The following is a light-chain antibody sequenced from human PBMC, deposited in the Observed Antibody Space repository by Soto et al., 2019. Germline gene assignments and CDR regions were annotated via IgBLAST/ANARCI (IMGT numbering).Light chain of an antibody. CDR3: QQYGSSPRTG. CDR1: QSVSSSY. Sequence: EIVLTQSPGTLSLSPGERATLSCRASQSVSSSYLAWYQQKPGQAPRLLIYGASSRATGIPDRFSGSGSGTDFTLIISRLEPEDFAVYYCQQYGSSPRTGFGPGTKVDIK. J-gene: IGKJ3*01. V-gene: IGKV3-20*01. CDR2: GAS.